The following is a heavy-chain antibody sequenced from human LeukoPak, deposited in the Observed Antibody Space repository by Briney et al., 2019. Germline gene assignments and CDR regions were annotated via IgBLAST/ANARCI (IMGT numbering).Heavy chain of an antibody. Sequence: GSLRLSCAASGFTFSDYYMSWIRQSPGKGLEWIGEINHGGSTTYNPSLKSRVTISVDTSKNRFSLKLSSVTAADTAVYYCARSGYSSGWYVGGWFDPWGQGTLVTVSS. CDR1: GFTFSDYY. V-gene: IGHV4-34*01. J-gene: IGHJ5*02. CDR2: INHGGST. CDR3: ARSGYSSGWYVGGWFDP. D-gene: IGHD6-19*01.